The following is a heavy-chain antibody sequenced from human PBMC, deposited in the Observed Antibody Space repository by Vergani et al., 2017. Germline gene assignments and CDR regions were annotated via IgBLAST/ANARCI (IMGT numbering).Heavy chain of an antibody. D-gene: IGHD6-13*01. V-gene: IGHV1-69*08. CDR1: GGTFSSYT. CDR3: ARDVAAAGRDYYYGMDV. J-gene: IGHJ6*04. Sequence: QVQLVQSGAEVKKPGSSVKVSCKASGGTFSSYTISWVRQAPGQGLEWMGRIIPILGIANYAQKFQGRVTITADKSTSTAYMELSSLRSEDTAVYYCARDVAAAGRDYYYGMDVWGKGTTVTVSS. CDR2: IIPILGIA.